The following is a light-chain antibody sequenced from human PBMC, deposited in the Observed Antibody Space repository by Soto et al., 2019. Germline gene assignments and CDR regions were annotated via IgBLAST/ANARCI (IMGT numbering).Light chain of an antibody. J-gene: IGLJ2*01. CDR3: SSYAGNNVV. Sequence: QSALTQPPSAYGSPGQSVTISCTGTSSDVGGYNYVSWYQQHPGKAPKLMIYEVSKRPSGVPDRFSGSKSGNTASLTVSGLQAEDEADYYCSSYAGNNVVFGGGTKVTVL. V-gene: IGLV2-8*01. CDR2: EVS. CDR1: SSDVGGYNY.